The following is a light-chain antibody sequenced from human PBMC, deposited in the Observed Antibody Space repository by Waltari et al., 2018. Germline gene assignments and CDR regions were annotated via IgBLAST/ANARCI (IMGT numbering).Light chain of an antibody. J-gene: IGKJ1*01. Sequence: YSANNNNYVSWNHQKPGQPPKRLFYWSSTRETGVPDLFSLSFSETDFSLTISCLQSENGSVYYCQHYYSPPWTFGQATKVEIK. CDR1: YSANNNNY. V-gene: IGKV4-1*01. CDR3: QHYYSPPWT. CDR2: WSS.